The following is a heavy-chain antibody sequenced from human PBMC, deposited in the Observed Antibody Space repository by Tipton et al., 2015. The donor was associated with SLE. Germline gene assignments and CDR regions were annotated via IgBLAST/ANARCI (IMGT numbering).Heavy chain of an antibody. D-gene: IGHD4-11*01. CDR1: GGSISSYF. Sequence: TLSLTCTVSGGSISSYFWSWIRQPPGLGLEWIGHISYSGSTNYNPSLKSRVTISVDTSKNQFSLKLSSVTAADTAVYYCARVGYSNYMDVWGKGTTVTVSS. V-gene: IGHV4-59*01. J-gene: IGHJ6*03. CDR2: ISYSGST. CDR3: ARVGYSNYMDV.